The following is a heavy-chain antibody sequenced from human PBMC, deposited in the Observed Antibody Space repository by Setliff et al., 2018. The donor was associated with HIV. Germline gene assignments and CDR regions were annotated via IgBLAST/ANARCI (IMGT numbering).Heavy chain of an antibody. CDR2: IKSKTDGGTT. CDR1: GFNFKSGW. CDR3: TTGTRLVD. D-gene: IGHD2-21*01. V-gene: IGHV3-15*01. J-gene: IGHJ4*02. Sequence: PGGSLRLSCVVSGFNFKSGWMTWVRQAPGKGLEWVGRIKSKTDGGTTDYAAPVKGRFTISRDDSKNTLYLQMNSLKTEDTAVYYCTTGTRLVDWGQGALVTVPQ.